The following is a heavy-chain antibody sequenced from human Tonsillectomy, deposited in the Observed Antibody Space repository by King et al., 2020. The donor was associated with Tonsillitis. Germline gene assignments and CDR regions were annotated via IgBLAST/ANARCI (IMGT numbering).Heavy chain of an antibody. D-gene: IGHD3-22*01. Sequence: QLVQSGAEVKKPGASVKVSCKASGGTFISYAINWVRQAPGQGLEVMGRIIPILGVANYAQKFQGTVTITADKSTNTAYMELSSLRSEDTAVYYCARDRHDSSGYYPYWGQGTLVTVSS. V-gene: IGHV1-69*04. CDR3: ARDRHDSSGYYPY. CDR1: GGTFISYA. J-gene: IGHJ4*02. CDR2: IIPILGVA.